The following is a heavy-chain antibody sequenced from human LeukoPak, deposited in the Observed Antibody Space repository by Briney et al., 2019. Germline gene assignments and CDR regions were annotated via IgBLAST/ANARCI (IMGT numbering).Heavy chain of an antibody. CDR2: ISSSSSYI. V-gene: IGHV3-21*01. D-gene: IGHD3-10*01. Sequence: PGGSLRLSCAASGFTFSSYSMNWVRQAPGKGLEWVSSISSSSSYIYYADSVKGRFTISRDNAKNSLYLQMNSLRAEDTAVYYCAREYKVRGVINRYFDYWGQGTLVTVSS. CDR3: AREYKVRGVINRYFDY. J-gene: IGHJ4*02. CDR1: GFTFSSYS.